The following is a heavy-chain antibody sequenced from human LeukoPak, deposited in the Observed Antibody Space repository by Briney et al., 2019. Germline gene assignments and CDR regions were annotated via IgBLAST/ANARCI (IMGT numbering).Heavy chain of an antibody. J-gene: IGHJ3*02. CDR3: ARGAGATMIAFDAFDI. D-gene: IGHD3-22*01. CDR2: IYYSGST. Sequence: GSLRLSYAASGFTFSSYAMSWVRQAPGKGLEWIGYIYYSGSTNYNPSLKSRVTISVDTSKNQFSLKLSSVTAADTAVYYCARGAGATMIAFDAFDIWGQGTMVTVSS. CDR1: GFTFSSYA. V-gene: IGHV4-59*01.